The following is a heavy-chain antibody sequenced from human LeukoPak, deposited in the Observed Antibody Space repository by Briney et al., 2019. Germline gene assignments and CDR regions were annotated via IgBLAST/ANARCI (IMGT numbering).Heavy chain of an antibody. D-gene: IGHD3-22*01. J-gene: IGHJ4*02. CDR2: ISAYNGNT. CDR3: ARGRHWYYDSSGYYFDY. V-gene: IGHV1-18*01. Sequence: ASVKVSCKASGYTFTSYGISWVRQAPGQGLEWMGWISAYNGNTIYAQKLQGRVTMTTDTSTSTAYMELRSLRSDDTAVYYCARGRHWYYDSSGYYFDYWGQGTLVTVSS. CDR1: GYTFTSYG.